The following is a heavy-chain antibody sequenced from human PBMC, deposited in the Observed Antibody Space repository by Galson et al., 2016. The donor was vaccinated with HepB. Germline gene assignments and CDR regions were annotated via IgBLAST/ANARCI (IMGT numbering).Heavy chain of an antibody. CDR1: GYNFITYG. Sequence: SVKVSCKASGYNFITYGMHWVRQAPGQRLEWMGWINAGNGDTIYAQKFQGRVTFTRDTSANTVYLDLSSLTSEDTAIYYCVRDGVPGPYYFEYWGQGILVTVSS. CDR2: INAGNGDT. J-gene: IGHJ4*02. CDR3: VRDGVPGPYYFEY. V-gene: IGHV1-3*01. D-gene: IGHD3-16*01.